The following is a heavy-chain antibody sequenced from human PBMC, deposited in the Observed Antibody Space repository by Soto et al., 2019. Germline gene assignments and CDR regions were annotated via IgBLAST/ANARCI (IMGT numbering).Heavy chain of an antibody. Sequence: QVQLQESGPGLVKPSQTLSLTCTVSGGSISSGDYYWSWISQPPGKGLEWIGYIYYSGSTYYNPSLKSRVTISVDTSKNQFSLKLSSVTAADTAVYYCARGRGYDFWSGSRRFDPWGQGTLVTVSS. CDR2: IYYSGST. V-gene: IGHV4-30-4*01. D-gene: IGHD3-3*01. J-gene: IGHJ5*02. CDR1: GGSISSGDYY. CDR3: ARGRGYDFWSGSRRFDP.